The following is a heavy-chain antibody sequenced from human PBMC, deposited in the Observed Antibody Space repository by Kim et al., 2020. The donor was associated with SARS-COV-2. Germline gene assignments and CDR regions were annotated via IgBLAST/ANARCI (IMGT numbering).Heavy chain of an antibody. V-gene: IGHV4-39*01. CDR3: ARQADWDSSSWYYFDY. D-gene: IGHD6-13*01. J-gene: IGHJ4*02. Sequence: SLKSRVPISVDTSKNQFSLKLSSVTAADTAVYYCARQADWDSSSWYYFDYWGQGTQVTVSS.